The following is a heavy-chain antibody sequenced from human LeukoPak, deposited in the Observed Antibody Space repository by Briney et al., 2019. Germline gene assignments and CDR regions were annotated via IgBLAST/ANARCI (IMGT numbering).Heavy chain of an antibody. CDR3: ASATSLYYYGMDV. Sequence: SETLSLTCAVSGGSISSSNWWSWVRQPPGKGLEWIGEIYHSGSTNYNPSLKSRVTISVDKSKNQFSLKLSSATAADTAVYYCASATSLYYYGMDVWGQGTTVTVSS. J-gene: IGHJ6*02. CDR2: IYHSGST. CDR1: GGSISSSNW. V-gene: IGHV4-4*02.